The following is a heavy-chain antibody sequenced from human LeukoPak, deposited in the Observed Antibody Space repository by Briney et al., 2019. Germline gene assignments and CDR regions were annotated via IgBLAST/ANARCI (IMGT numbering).Heavy chain of an antibody. CDR3: ARGRGSIAAAGSFDY. J-gene: IGHJ4*02. CDR2: INHSGST. D-gene: IGHD6-13*01. V-gene: IGHV4-34*01. CDR1: GGSFSGYY. Sequence: SETLSLTCAVYGGSFSGYYWSWIRQPPGKGLEWIGEINHSGSTNYNPSLKSRVTISVDTSKNQFSLKLSYVTAADTAVYYCARGRGSIAAAGSFDYWGQGTLVTVSS.